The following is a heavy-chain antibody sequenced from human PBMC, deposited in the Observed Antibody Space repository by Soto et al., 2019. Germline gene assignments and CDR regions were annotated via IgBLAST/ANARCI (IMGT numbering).Heavy chain of an antibody. V-gene: IGHV3-30*04. CDR2: ITYNGNE. D-gene: IGHD6-13*01. CDR1: GFTFSSYT. J-gene: IGHJ6*02. CDR3: ARELMPAAGSGDFYAMDV. Sequence: GGSLRLSCAASGFTFSSYTMHWVRQAPGKGLEWVAVITYNGNEYYTDSVRGRFTISRDSSRTTVYLQMNSLRPGDTALYYCARELMPAAGSGDFYAMDVWGQGTTVTVSS.